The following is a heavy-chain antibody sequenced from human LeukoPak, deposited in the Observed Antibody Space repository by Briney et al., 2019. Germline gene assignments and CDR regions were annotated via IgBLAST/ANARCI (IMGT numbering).Heavy chain of an antibody. CDR1: GFTFSSYG. V-gene: IGHV3-23*01. Sequence: GGSLRLSCAASGFTFSSYGMSWVRQAPGKGLEWVSAISGSGGSTYYADSVKGRFTISRDNAKNTLYLQMNSLRAEDTAVYYCARDPARYYYDSSGYYYVGANDYWGQGALVTVSS. J-gene: IGHJ4*02. CDR3: ARDPARYYYDSSGYYYVGANDY. D-gene: IGHD3-22*01. CDR2: ISGSGGST.